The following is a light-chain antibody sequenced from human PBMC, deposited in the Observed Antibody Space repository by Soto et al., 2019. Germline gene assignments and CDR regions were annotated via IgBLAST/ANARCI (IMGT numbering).Light chain of an antibody. V-gene: IGKV1-17*03. CDR2: AAS. Sequence: DIQMTQSPSAMSASVGDTVTITCRASQGINCNLAWFQHQPGKVPKLLIYAASDLESGVPSRFSGSGSGTELTLTISSLQPVDFATYHCLQNSTPPDTFGGGTKVEIK. CDR3: LQNSTPPDT. J-gene: IGKJ4*01. CDR1: QGINCN.